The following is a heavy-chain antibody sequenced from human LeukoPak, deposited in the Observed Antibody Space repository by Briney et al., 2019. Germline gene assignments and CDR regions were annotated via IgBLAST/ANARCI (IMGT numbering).Heavy chain of an antibody. CDR3: ARVESYYYYYMDV. CDR1: GFTFSSYE. V-gene: IGHV3-48*03. CDR2: ISSSGSTI. Sequence: PWGSLRLSCAASGFTFSSYEMNWVRQAPGKGLEWVSYISSSGSTIYYADSVKGRFTISRDNAKNSLYLQMNSLRAEDTAVYYCARVESYYYYYMDVWGKGTTVTVSS. J-gene: IGHJ6*03. D-gene: IGHD5-24*01.